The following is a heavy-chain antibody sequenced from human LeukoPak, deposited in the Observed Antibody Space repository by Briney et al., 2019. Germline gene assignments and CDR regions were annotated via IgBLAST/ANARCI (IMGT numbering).Heavy chain of an antibody. CDR2: ITWNGGST. V-gene: IGHV3-20*04. J-gene: IGHJ3*02. CDR3: ARDRDPGYNDSSGYRRVNAFDI. D-gene: IGHD3-22*01. Sequence: PGGSLRLSCAASGFTFADYDMSWVRQAPGKGLEWVSGITWNGGSTGYADSVKGRFIISRDNAKNSLDLQMNSLRAEDTAVYYCARDRDPGYNDSSGYRRVNAFDIWGQGTMVTVSS. CDR1: GFTFADYD.